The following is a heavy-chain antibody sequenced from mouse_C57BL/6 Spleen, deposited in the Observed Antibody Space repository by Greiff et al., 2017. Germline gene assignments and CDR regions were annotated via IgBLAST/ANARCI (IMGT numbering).Heavy chain of an antibody. CDR1: GYTFTEYP. V-gene: IGHV1-62-2*01. D-gene: IGHD2-2*01. CDR2: FYPGSGSI. Sequence: QVQLQQSGAELVKPGASVKMSCKASGYTFTEYPIHWVKQRSGQGLVWIGWFYPGSGSIKYNENFKDNATLTEDKSSRTVYMELSRLTAEDSAVYVSSRHEDGYPDYAIDYWGQGTSVTVAP. J-gene: IGHJ4*01. CDR3: SRHEDGYPDYAIDY.